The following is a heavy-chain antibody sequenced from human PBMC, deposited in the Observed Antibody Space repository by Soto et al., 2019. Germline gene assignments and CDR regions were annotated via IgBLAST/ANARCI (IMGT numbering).Heavy chain of an antibody. CDR2: IYYSGST. D-gene: IGHD3-22*01. CDR1: GGSISSYY. J-gene: IGHJ3*02. CDR3: ASVYDSSGLDAFDI. V-gene: IGHV4-59*01. Sequence: PSETLSLTCTVSGGSISSYYWSWIRQPPGKGLEWIGYIYYSGSTNYNPSLKSRVTISVDTSKNQFSLKLSSVTAADTAVYYCASVYDSSGLDAFDIWGQGTMVTVSS.